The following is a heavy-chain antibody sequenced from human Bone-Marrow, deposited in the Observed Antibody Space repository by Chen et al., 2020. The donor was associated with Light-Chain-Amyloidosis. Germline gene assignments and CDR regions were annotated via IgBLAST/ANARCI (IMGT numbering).Heavy chain of an antibody. CDR2: SIFYGDIT. J-gene: IGHJ3*01. Sequence: DVQLLESGGGLVQPGGSLRLSCAASGFIFSNSAMRWVRQAPGKGLEWIGSIFYGDITYYNPNLKSRVTLSVDPSNSRISLRLRSMTAGDTAMYYCARGPSDVNWGVVQSAHAFNFWGQGTMVTVS. V-gene: IGHV3-23*02. D-gene: IGHD7-27*01. CDR1: GFIFSNSA. CDR3: ARGPSDVNWGVVQSAHAFNF.